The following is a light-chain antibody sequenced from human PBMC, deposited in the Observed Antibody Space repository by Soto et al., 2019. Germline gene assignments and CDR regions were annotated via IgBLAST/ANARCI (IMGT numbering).Light chain of an antibody. J-gene: IGKJ2*01. CDR2: GAS. V-gene: IGKV3-15*01. Sequence: EIVMTQSPATLSVSPGERATLSCRASQSVSSNLAWYQQKPGQAPRLLIYGASTRATGIPARFSGSGSGTEFTLTISSLQSEDFAVYYCQQYNNWPYTVSQGTKLEIK. CDR3: QQYNNWPYT. CDR1: QSVSSN.